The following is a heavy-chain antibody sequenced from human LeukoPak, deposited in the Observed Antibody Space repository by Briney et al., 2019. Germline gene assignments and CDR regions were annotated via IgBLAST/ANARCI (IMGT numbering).Heavy chain of an antibody. V-gene: IGHV4-39*01. Sequence: SETLSLTCTVSGGSISSSSYYWGWIRQPPGKGLEWIGSIYYSGSTYYNPSLKSRVTISVDTSKNQFSLKLSSVTAADTAVYYCARLKGSVEMATWNFDYWGQGTLVTVSS. D-gene: IGHD5-24*01. J-gene: IGHJ4*02. CDR2: IYYSGST. CDR1: GGSISSSSYY. CDR3: ARLKGSVEMATWNFDY.